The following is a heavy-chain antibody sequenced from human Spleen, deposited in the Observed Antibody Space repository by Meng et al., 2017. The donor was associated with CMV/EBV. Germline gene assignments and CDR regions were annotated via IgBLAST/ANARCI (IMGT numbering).Heavy chain of an antibody. J-gene: IGHJ6*02. CDR3: ARGSLAAAAGKGLYSYYGMDV. CDR1: GFTFNNYE. D-gene: IGHD6-13*01. CDR2: INADASTI. V-gene: IGHV3-48*03. Sequence: GESLKISCAASGFTFNNYEMNWVRQAPGKGLEWVSFINADASTIYDADSVKGRFSISRDNAKSLLFLQMNSLRSEDTYVYYCARGSLAAAAGKGLYSYYGMDVWGQGTTVTVSS.